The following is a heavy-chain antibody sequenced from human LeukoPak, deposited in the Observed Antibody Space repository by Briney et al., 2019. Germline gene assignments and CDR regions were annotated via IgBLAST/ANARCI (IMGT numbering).Heavy chain of an antibody. D-gene: IGHD3-9*01. Sequence: SETLSLTCTVSGGPISNYYWSWIRQPPGKGLEWIGSIYYSGSTYYNPSLKSRVTISVDTSKNQFSLKLSSVTAADTAVYYCARHKPAVVLRYFDWLAGWFDPWGQGTLVTVSS. J-gene: IGHJ5*02. CDR1: GGPISNYY. CDR3: ARHKPAVVLRYFDWLAGWFDP. CDR2: IYYSGST. V-gene: IGHV4-59*05.